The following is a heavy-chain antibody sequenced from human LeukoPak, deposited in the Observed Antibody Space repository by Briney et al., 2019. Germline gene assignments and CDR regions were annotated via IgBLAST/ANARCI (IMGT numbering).Heavy chain of an antibody. CDR1: GFTFSSYE. J-gene: IGHJ5*01. V-gene: IGHV3-48*03. D-gene: IGHD6-19*01. CDR2: ISSSGNNI. Sequence: GGSLRLSCAASGFTFSSYEMNWVRQAPGKGLEWVSYISSSGNNIYYADSVKGRFTISRDNAKNSLYLQMNSLRAEDTAVYYCARDRGGSVWKTGYNWFDSWGQGTLVTVSS. CDR3: ARDRGGSVWKTGYNWFDS.